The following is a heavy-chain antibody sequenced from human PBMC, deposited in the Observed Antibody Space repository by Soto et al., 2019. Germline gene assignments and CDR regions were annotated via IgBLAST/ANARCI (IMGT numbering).Heavy chain of an antibody. D-gene: IGHD2-2*01. J-gene: IGHJ4*02. CDR3: ATLAEDIVVVPAAIPHDY. V-gene: IGHV4-34*01. CDR1: GGCFSGYY. Sequence: SETLSLTCAVYGGCFSGYYWSWIRQPPGKGLEWIGEINHSGSTNYNPSLKSRVTISVDTSKNQFSLKLSSVTAADTAVYYCATLAEDIVVVPAAIPHDYWGQGTLVTVSS. CDR2: INHSGST.